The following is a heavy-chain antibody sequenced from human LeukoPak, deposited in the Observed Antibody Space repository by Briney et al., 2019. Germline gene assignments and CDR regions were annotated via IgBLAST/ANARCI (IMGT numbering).Heavy chain of an antibody. D-gene: IGHD4-17*01. V-gene: IGHV1-8*03. CDR2: INPNTGDR. CDR1: GYTFINYH. CDR3: ARTTSLTASGYDY. J-gene: IGHJ4*02. Sequence: ASLKVSCKASGYTFINYHINWVRQAPGQGLEWMGWINPNTGDRGYAQKFQGRVSITSDTSISTAYMELGSPRSEDTAVYFCARTTSLTASGYDYWGQGTLVTVSS.